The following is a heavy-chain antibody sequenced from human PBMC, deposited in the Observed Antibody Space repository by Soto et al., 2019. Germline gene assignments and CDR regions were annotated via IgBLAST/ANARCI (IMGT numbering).Heavy chain of an antibody. Sequence: EVQMLEAGGGLVQPGGSLRLSCAASGFTFSSYAMSWVRQAPVKGLEWVSAISGSDGSTFYADSVKGRFTISRDDSNNTLYLQINTLRAEDTAVYYCANGPGMYSDFDCWGQGTLVTVSS. CDR1: GFTFSSYA. CDR2: ISGSDGST. CDR3: ANGPGMYSDFDC. J-gene: IGHJ4*02. V-gene: IGHV3-23*01. D-gene: IGHD2-8*01.